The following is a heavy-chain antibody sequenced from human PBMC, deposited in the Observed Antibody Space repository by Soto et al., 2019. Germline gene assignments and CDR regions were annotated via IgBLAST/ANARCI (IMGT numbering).Heavy chain of an antibody. Sequence: EVQLVESGGGLVQPGGSLRLSCAASGFTFSSYWMSWVRQAPGKGLEWVANIKQDGSEKYYVDSVKGRFTISRDNAKNSLYLQMNSLRAEDTAVYYCARAKSEVVPAANGMDVWGQGTLVTVSS. CDR2: IKQDGSEK. V-gene: IGHV3-7*01. CDR1: GFTFSSYW. CDR3: ARAKSEVVPAANGMDV. D-gene: IGHD2-2*01. J-gene: IGHJ6*02.